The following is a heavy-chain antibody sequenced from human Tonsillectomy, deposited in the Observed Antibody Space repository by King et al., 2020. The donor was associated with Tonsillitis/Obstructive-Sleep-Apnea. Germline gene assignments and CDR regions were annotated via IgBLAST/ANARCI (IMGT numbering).Heavy chain of an antibody. V-gene: IGHV4-59*08. J-gene: IGHJ5*02. CDR2: IYYSGST. CDR1: GGSISSHY. CDR3: ARHYSSTWSTWFDT. Sequence: QLQESGPGLVKPSETLSLTCTVSGGSISSHYWSWIRQPPGKGLEWIGYIYYSGSTNYNPSFKSRVPISVDTSKNQFSLKLSPLTAADTAVYYCARHYSSTWSTWFDTWGQGTLVTVSS. D-gene: IGHD6-13*01.